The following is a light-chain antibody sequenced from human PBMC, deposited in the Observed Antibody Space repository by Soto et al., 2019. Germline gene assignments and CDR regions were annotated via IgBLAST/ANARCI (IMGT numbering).Light chain of an antibody. Sequence: EIVLTQSPATLSLSPGERATLSCRASQSVSSYLAWYQQKPGQAPRLLIYDASNRATGIPARFSGSGSGTDFPPTISSLEPEDFAVYYCQQRSTWPPWTFGQGTKVEIK. CDR1: QSVSSY. CDR2: DAS. V-gene: IGKV3-11*01. CDR3: QQRSTWPPWT. J-gene: IGKJ1*01.